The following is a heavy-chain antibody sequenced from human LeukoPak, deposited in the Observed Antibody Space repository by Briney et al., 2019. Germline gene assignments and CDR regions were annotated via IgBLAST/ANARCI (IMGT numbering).Heavy chain of an antibody. J-gene: IGHJ4*02. Sequence: SGGSLRLSCAASGFTFSSYAMHWVRQAPGKGLEYVSAINSHGYSTYYVNSVKGRFTISRDNSKNTLYLQMGSLRPEDMAVYYCAREDFGSGRSKGIDYWGQGTLVTVSS. CDR3: AREDFGSGRSKGIDY. V-gene: IGHV3-64*01. D-gene: IGHD3-10*01. CDR1: GFTFSSYA. CDR2: INSHGYST.